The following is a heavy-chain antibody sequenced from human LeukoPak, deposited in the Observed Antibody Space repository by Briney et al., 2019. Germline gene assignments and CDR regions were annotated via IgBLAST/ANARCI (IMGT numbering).Heavy chain of an antibody. D-gene: IGHD3-10*01. J-gene: IGHJ4*02. CDR2: INHSGST. Sequence: SETLSLTCAAYGGSFSGYYWSWIRQPPGKGLEWIGEINHSGSTNYNPSLKSRVTISVDTSKNQFSLKLSSVTAADTAVYYCATLGETNLTVRDGDYWGQGTLVTVSS. V-gene: IGHV4-34*01. CDR1: GGSFSGYY. CDR3: ATLGETNLTVRDGDY.